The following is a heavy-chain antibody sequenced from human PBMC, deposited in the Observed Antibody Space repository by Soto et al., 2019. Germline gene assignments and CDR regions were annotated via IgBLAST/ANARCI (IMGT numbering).Heavy chain of an antibody. CDR2: INPSGGST. V-gene: IGHV1-46*01. CDR3: ARLNSGSFTFDY. J-gene: IGHJ4*02. CDR1: GFTFSNYG. D-gene: IGHD1-26*01. Sequence: ASVKVSCKASGFTFSNYGINWVRQAPGQGLEWMGIINPSGGSTSYAQKFQGRVTMTRDTSTSTVYMELSSLRSEDTAVYYCARLNSGSFTFDYWGQGTLVTVSS.